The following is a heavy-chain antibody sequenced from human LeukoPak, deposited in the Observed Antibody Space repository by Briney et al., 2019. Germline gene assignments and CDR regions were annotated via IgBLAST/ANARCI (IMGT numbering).Heavy chain of an antibody. CDR1: GGSISSYY. V-gene: IGHV4-59*01. Sequence: SETLSLTCTVSGGSISSYYWSRIRQPPGKGLEWIGYIYYSGSTNYNPSLKSRVTISVDTSKNQFSLKLSSVTAADTAVYYCARDRYYDSSGYRAFDIWGQGTMVTVSS. D-gene: IGHD3-22*01. CDR2: IYYSGST. J-gene: IGHJ3*02. CDR3: ARDRYYDSSGYRAFDI.